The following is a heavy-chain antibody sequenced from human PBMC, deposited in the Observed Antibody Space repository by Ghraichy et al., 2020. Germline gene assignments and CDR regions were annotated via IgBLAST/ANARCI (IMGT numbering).Heavy chain of an antibody. J-gene: IGHJ6*02. D-gene: IGHD1-7*01. Sequence: GGSLRLSCAASGFTYDDYSMTWVRQGPGKGLEWVSGIDWNGGSTGYADSVKGRFTISRDNAKNFLYLQMNSLRAEDTALYYCARGNYRNFYYGVDVWGQGTTVTVSS. V-gene: IGHV3-20*04. CDR3: ARGNYRNFYYGVDV. CDR2: IDWNGGST. CDR1: GFTYDDYS.